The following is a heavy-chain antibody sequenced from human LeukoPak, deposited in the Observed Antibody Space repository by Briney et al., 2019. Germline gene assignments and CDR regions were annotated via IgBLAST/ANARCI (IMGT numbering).Heavy chain of an antibody. CDR1: GFTVSSNY. Sequence: GGSPRLSCAASGFTVSSNYMSWVRQAPGKGLEWVSVIYSGGSTYYADSVKGRFTISRDNSKNTLYLQMNSLRAEDTAVYYCARVRHGPGSDAFDIWGQGTMVTVSS. J-gene: IGHJ3*02. V-gene: IGHV3-66*02. D-gene: IGHD2-15*01. CDR3: ARVRHGPGSDAFDI. CDR2: IYSGGST.